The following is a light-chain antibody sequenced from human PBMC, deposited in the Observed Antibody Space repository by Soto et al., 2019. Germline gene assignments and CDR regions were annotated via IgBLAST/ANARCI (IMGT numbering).Light chain of an antibody. CDR3: EQYNST. CDR1: QSISSW. V-gene: IGKV1-5*03. Sequence: DIQMTQSPSTLSASVGDRVTITCRATQSISSWLAWNQQKPGKAPKLLIYKTSSLETGVPSTFSGSGSGTECPLTISSLEPDDVATYCCEQYNSTFEQGTSV. J-gene: IGKJ1*01. CDR2: KTS.